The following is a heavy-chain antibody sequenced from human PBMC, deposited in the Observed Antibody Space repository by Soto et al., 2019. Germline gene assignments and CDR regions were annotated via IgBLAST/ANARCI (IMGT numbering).Heavy chain of an antibody. V-gene: IGHV1-18*01. Sequence: ASVKVSCKASGYTFTTYGINWVRQAPGQGLEWMGWISAYNGNTNYAQKLQGRVTMTIDTSTSTAYMELRSLRSDDTAVYYCARDSCKSTYYYDSSGYYLYWGQGTLVTVSS. CDR2: ISAYNGNT. CDR3: ARDSCKSTYYYDSSGYYLY. D-gene: IGHD3-22*01. J-gene: IGHJ4*02. CDR1: GYTFTTYG.